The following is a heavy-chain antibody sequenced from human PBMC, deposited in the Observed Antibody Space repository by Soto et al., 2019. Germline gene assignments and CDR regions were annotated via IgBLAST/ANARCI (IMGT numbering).Heavy chain of an antibody. CDR1: GFTFSSYG. Sequence: QVQLVESGGGVVQPGRSLRLSCAASGFTFSSYGMHWVRQAPGKGLEWVAVIWYDESNKYYADSVKGRFTISRDNSKNTLYLQMNSLRAEDTAVYYCARDYDYWGQGTLVTVSS. V-gene: IGHV3-33*01. CDR2: IWYDESNK. J-gene: IGHJ4*02. CDR3: ARDYDY.